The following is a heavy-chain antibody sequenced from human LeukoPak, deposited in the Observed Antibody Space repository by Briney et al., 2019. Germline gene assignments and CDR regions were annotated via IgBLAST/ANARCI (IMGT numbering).Heavy chain of an antibody. V-gene: IGHV3-7*01. CDR3: AREGPRGNSQFDY. J-gene: IGHJ4*02. Sequence: GGSLRLSCSASGFTFSTYWMSWVRQAPGKGLEWVANMRRDGNEIYYLDSVRGRFTISRDNAKNSLYLQMDSLRAEDTAVYYCAREGPRGNSQFDYWGQGTLVTVSS. CDR2: MRRDGNEI. CDR1: GFTFSTYW. D-gene: IGHD2/OR15-2a*01.